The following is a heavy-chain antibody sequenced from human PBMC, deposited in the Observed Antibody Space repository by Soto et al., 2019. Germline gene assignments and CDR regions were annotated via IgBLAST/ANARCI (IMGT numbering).Heavy chain of an antibody. CDR1: GYTFTSYG. V-gene: IGHV1-18*01. Sequence: QVQLVQSGAEVKKPGASVKVSCKASGYTFTSYGISWGRQAPGQGLEWMGWISAYNGNTNYAQKLQGRVTMTTDTSTSTAYMELRRLRSDDTAVYYCARSPDILTGYPLYYFDYWGQGTLVTVSS. CDR3: ARSPDILTGYPLYYFDY. D-gene: IGHD3-9*01. CDR2: ISAYNGNT. J-gene: IGHJ4*02.